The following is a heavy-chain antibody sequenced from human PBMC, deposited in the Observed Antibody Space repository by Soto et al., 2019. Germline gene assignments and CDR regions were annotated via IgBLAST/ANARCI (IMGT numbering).Heavy chain of an antibody. CDR1: GYTFTGYY. Sequence: ASVKVSCKASGYTFTGYYMHWVRQAPGQGLEWMGWINPNSGGTNYAQKFQGRVTMTRDTSISTAYMELSRLRSDDTAVYYCARGIEKGVRSVVEAAIRDVWGQGTTVSVSS. D-gene: IGHD2-2*01. CDR3: ARGIEKGVRSVVEAAIRDV. J-gene: IGHJ6*02. V-gene: IGHV1-2*02. CDR2: INPNSGGT.